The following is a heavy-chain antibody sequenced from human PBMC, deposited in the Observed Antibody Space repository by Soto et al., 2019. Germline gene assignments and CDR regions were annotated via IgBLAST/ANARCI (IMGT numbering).Heavy chain of an antibody. CDR3: AKDRGIIVKAGDAFDV. CDR1: GFTLSMSA. V-gene: IGHV3-23*01. Sequence: EVQLMESGGGLVQPGGSLRLSCASSGFTLSMSAVNWVRQAPGKGLEWVSYISDSGDRTYYADSVKGRFTLSRDRSKNTVSLQMDSLRAEDTAVYSCAKDRGIIVKAGDAFDVWGQGTKVTVSS. D-gene: IGHD3-16*02. CDR2: ISDSGDRT. J-gene: IGHJ3*01.